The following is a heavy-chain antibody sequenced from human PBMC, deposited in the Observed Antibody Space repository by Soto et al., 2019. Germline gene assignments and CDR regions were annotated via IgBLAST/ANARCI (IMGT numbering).Heavy chain of an antibody. D-gene: IGHD2-2*01. CDR3: ARDLDCSSTGCYAAWFDP. Sequence: QVQLVQSGAEVKKPGASVKVSCKASGYTFTNYGITWVRQTPGQGLEWMGWISTHNGNTKYAQNLQGRVTMTTDTSTTTAYMDLRSLRFDDTALYYCARDLDCSSTGCYAAWFDPWGQGTLVTVSS. J-gene: IGHJ5*02. CDR2: ISTHNGNT. CDR1: GYTFTNYG. V-gene: IGHV1-18*01.